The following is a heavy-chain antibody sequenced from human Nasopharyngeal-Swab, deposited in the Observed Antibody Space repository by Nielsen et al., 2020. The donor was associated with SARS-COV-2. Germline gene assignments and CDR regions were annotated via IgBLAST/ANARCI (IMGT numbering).Heavy chain of an antibody. Sequence: GESLKISCAASGFTFSSYWMSWVRQAPGKGLEWVANINQVGSEKYYVDSVKGRFTISRDNAKNSLYLQINSLRAEDTAVYYCARAGFFDSSGLLGYYYYGMDVWGLGTTVTVSS. V-gene: IGHV3-7*01. J-gene: IGHJ6*02. CDR1: GFTFSSYW. CDR2: INQVGSEK. D-gene: IGHD3-22*01. CDR3: ARAGFFDSSGLLGYYYYGMDV.